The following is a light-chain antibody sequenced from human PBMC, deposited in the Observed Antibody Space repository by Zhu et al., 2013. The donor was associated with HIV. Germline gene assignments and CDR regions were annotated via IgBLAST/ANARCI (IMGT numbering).Light chain of an antibody. J-gene: IGKJ1*01. CDR3: QQYHSYPWP. V-gene: IGKV1-5*03. CDR2: KAS. Sequence: DIQVTQSPSTLSASVGDRVTITCRASQRVNSWLAWYQQKPGKAPKLLIHKASILESGVPSRFSGSESGTTFTLTVSSLQPEDSATYYCQQYHSYPWPFAQGTKVEVK. CDR1: QRVNSW.